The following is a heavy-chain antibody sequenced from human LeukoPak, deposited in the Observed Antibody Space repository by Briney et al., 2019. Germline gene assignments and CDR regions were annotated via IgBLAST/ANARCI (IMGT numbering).Heavy chain of an antibody. Sequence: GESRRISCKGSGYSFTSYWISWVRQMPGKGLEWMGRIDPSDSYTNYSPSFQGHVTISADKSISTAYLQWSSLKASDTAMYYCARQGKYQREKSKLLLLDYWGQGTLVSVSS. J-gene: IGHJ4*02. CDR3: ARQGKYQREKSKLLLLDY. CDR2: IDPSDSYT. D-gene: IGHD2-21*02. V-gene: IGHV5-10-1*01. CDR1: GYSFTSYW.